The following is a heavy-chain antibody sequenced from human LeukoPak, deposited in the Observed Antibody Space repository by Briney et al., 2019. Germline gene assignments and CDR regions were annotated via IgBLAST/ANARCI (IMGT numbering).Heavy chain of an antibody. V-gene: IGHV3-74*01. CDR3: ARTPPAYCSGGSCYIDY. Sequence: GGSLRLSCAASGFTFSNYWMHWVRQAPGKGLVWVSRIKSDGSSTTYADSVKGRFTISRDNAKNSLYLQMNSLRAEDTALYYCARTPPAYCSGGSCYIDYWGQGTLVTVSS. J-gene: IGHJ4*02. D-gene: IGHD2-15*01. CDR1: GFTFSNYW. CDR2: IKSDGSST.